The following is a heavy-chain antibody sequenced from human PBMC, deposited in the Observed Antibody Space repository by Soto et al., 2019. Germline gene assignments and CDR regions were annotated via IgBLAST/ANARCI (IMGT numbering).Heavy chain of an antibody. D-gene: IGHD6-13*01. V-gene: IGHV4-61*01. CDR2: IYDSGST. CDR1: GGSVSSGSYY. CDR3: ARYSSSWYPSNY. J-gene: IGHJ4*02. Sequence: QVQLQESGPGLVKPSETLSLTCTVSGGSVSSGSYYWSWIRQPPGKGLEWIGYIYDSGSTNYNPSLKSRVTISVDTSKNQFSLKLNSVTAADTAVYYCARYSSSWYPSNYWGQGTLVTVSS.